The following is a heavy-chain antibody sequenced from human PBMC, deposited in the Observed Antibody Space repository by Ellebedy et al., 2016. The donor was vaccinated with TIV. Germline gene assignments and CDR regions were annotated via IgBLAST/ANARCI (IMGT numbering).Heavy chain of an antibody. Sequence: SETLSLTCAVYGGSLSGYYWSWIRQPPGKGLEWIGEINHSGSTKYNPSLKSRVTISGDTSKNQFSLKLSSVTAADTAVYHCARWFGELLYVRWFDSWGQGTLVTVSS. CDR1: GGSLSGYY. CDR3: ARWFGELLYVRWFDS. V-gene: IGHV4-34*01. J-gene: IGHJ5*01. CDR2: INHSGST. D-gene: IGHD3-10*01.